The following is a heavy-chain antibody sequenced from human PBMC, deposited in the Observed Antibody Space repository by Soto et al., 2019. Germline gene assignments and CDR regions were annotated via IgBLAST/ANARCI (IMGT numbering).Heavy chain of an antibody. V-gene: IGHV4-31*03. J-gene: IGHJ5*02. CDR3: ARDPAP. CDR1: GGSISSGGYY. Sequence: QVQLQESGPGLVKASQTLSLTCTVSGGSISSGGYYWSWIRQHPGKGLEWIGYINNSGSTYYNPSLXSXXTISADTSQNQFSLKLSSVTAADTAVYYCARDPAPWGQGTLVTVSS. CDR2: INNSGST.